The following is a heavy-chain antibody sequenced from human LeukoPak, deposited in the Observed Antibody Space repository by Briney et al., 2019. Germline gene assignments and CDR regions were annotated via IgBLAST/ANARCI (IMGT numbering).Heavy chain of an antibody. D-gene: IGHD1-1*01. V-gene: IGHV4-31*03. CDR2: IYYSGST. CDR1: GGSISSGGYY. Sequence: SQTLSLTCTVSGGSISSGGYYWSWIRQHPGKGLERIGYIYYSGSTYYNPSLKSRVTISVDTSKNQFSLKLSSVTAADTAVYYCARRQLSNYYYYGMDVWGQGTTVTVSS. CDR3: ARRQLSNYYYYGMDV. J-gene: IGHJ6*02.